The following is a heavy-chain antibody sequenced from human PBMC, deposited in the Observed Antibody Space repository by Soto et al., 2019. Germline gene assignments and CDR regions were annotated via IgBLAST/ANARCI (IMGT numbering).Heavy chain of an antibody. CDR1: GFTFSSYA. D-gene: IGHD6-13*01. CDR3: ARDGGSYSSSWYQFSYYYYGMDV. CDR2: ISYDGSNK. Sequence: GGSLRLSCAASGFTFSSYAMHWVRQAPGKGLAWVAVISYDGSNKYYADSVKGRFTISRDNSKNTLYLQMNSQRAEDTAVYYCARDGGSYSSSWYQFSYYYYGMDVWGQGTTVTVSS. V-gene: IGHV3-30-3*01. J-gene: IGHJ6*02.